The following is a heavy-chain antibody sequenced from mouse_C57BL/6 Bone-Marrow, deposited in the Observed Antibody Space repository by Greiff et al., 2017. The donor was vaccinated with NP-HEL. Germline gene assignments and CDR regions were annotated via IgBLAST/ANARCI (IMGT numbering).Heavy chain of an antibody. V-gene: IGHV2-2*01. CDR3: ARESFYYGSSPYAMDY. D-gene: IGHD1-1*01. J-gene: IGHJ4*01. CDR2: LWSAGST. CDR1: GFSLTSYG. Sequence: QVQLKESGPGLVQPSQSLSITCTVSGFSLTSYGVHWVRQSPGKGLEWLGVLWSAGSTDYNAAFISRLSISKDNSKSQVFFKMNSLQADDTAIYYCARESFYYGSSPYAMDYWGQGTSVTVSS.